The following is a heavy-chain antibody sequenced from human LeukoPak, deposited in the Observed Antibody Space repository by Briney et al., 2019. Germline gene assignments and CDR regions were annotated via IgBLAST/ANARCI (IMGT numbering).Heavy chain of an antibody. J-gene: IGHJ4*02. CDR3: APTTVTTLDYFDF. V-gene: IGHV3-23*01. Sequence: HLGGSLLLSCAASGFTFSSYAMSWVRQAPGKGLEGVSTISARGGNIYYADSVKRRFTISRDNSKNTLYLQMNSLRTEDTAVYYCAPTTVTTLDYFDFWGQGTLVTVSS. D-gene: IGHD4-17*01. CDR1: GFTFSSYA. CDR2: ISARGGNI.